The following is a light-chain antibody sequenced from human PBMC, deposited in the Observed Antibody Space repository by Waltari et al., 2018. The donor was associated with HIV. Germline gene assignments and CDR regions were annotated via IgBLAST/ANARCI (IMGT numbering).Light chain of an antibody. CDR2: TAS. Sequence: DIKMTESPSSLSVSVGDRVTVSCRANQNISSYLIWYQQRPGKAPRLLIYTASTLQRGVPSRFSGSGSGTDFTLSITSLQPEDFATYYCQQSYSTPLTFGGGTRVEIK. V-gene: IGKV1-39*01. CDR3: QQSYSTPLT. CDR1: QNISSY. J-gene: IGKJ4*01.